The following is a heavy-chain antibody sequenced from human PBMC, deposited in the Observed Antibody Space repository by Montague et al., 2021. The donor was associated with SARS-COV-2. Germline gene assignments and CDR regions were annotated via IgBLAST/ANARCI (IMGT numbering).Heavy chain of an antibody. CDR2: IYHSGGT. CDR3: ARRPGTFGAAFDI. Sequence: SETLSLTCTVSGGSISSDSFYWGWLRQPPGKGLEWIGLIYHSGGTYNGPSLKRRFSVSVDTSKNQFSLKVTSVTAADTAVYYCARRPGTFGAAFDIWGLGTMVTVSS. D-gene: IGHD3-10*01. V-gene: IGHV4-39*01. J-gene: IGHJ3*02. CDR1: GGSISSDSFY.